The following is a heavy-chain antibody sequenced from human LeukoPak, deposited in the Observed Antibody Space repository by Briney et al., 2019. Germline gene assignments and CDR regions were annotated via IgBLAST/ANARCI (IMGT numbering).Heavy chain of an antibody. CDR2: IYYSGST. CDR3: ARAGALRYSYGLVAEYFQH. V-gene: IGHV4-39*01. D-gene: IGHD5-18*01. Sequence: SSETLSLTCTVSGGSISSSSYYWGWIRQPPGKGLGWIGSIYYSGSTYYNPSLKSRVTISVDTSKNQFSLKLSSVTAADTAVYYCARAGALRYSYGLVAEYFQHWGQGTLVTVSS. J-gene: IGHJ1*01. CDR1: GGSISSSSYY.